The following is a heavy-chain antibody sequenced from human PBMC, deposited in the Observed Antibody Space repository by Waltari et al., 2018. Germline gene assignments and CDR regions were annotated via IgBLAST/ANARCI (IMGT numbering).Heavy chain of an antibody. CDR1: GFTFSSFG. V-gene: IGHV3-33*01. CDR2: IWYDGSKT. J-gene: IGHJ4*02. D-gene: IGHD3-3*01. Sequence: QVQLVESGGGVVQPGKSLKLSCAASGFTFSSFGIHWVRQTPGKGLEWVELIWYDGSKTFYSDSVKGRFTISRDNSQNTLYLQLNRLRDEDTGIYYCARGYDFWSGYFNYFDHWGPGTRVTVSS. CDR3: ARGYDFWSGYFNYFDH.